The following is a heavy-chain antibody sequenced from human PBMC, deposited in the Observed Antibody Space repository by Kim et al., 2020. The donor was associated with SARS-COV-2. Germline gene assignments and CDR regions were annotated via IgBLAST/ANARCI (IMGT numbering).Heavy chain of an antibody. Sequence: ASVKVSCKVSGYTLTELSMHWVRQAPGKGLEWMGGFDPEDGETIYAQKFQGRVTMTEDTSTDTAYMELSSLRSEDTAVYYCATVETRLWFGEHWGQGTLVTVSS. V-gene: IGHV1-24*01. J-gene: IGHJ1*01. D-gene: IGHD3-10*01. CDR1: GYTLTELS. CDR2: FDPEDGET. CDR3: ATVETRLWFGEH.